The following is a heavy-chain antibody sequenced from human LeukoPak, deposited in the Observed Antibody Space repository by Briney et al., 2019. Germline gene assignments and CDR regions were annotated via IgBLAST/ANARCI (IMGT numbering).Heavy chain of an antibody. D-gene: IGHD1-14*01. CDR2: ISTFDGRT. Sequence: GASVMVSCKASGYMFSNYGVSWVRQTPGQGLEWMGWISTFDGRTNFALKCRGKVTLTTDTSTSTAYMELRGLKPDDTAVYYCARDFLEAEGQTEDYFHYWSQETLVTVSS. V-gene: IGHV1-18*01. CDR1: GYMFSNYG. CDR3: ARDFLEAEGQTEDYFHY. J-gene: IGHJ4*02.